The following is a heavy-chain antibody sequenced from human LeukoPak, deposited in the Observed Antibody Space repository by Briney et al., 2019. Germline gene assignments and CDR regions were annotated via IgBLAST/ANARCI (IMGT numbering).Heavy chain of an antibody. CDR2: IYGGGDT. J-gene: IGHJ4*02. CDR1: GFTFSSYS. Sequence: GGSLRLSCVASGFTFSSYSMNWVRQAPGKGLEWVSVIYGGGDTYYADSVKGRFTISRDSSKSTLYLQMNSLRAGDTAVYYCARDLGYTYGTPLGYWGQGTLVTVSS. V-gene: IGHV3-66*01. D-gene: IGHD5-18*01. CDR3: ARDLGYTYGTPLGY.